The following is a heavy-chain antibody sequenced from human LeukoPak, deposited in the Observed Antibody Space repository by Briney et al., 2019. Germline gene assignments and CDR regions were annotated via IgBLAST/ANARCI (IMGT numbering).Heavy chain of an antibody. J-gene: IGHJ3*02. CDR2: VTGGNGNT. V-gene: IGHV1-3*01. Sequence: ASVKVSSKASGYTFTSYAMHWKRQAPGQRLEWMGWVTGGNGNTKYSEKFQGRVTNTRDTSANTAYMELNSLRSEDTAVYYCAREKGFRLGYDIWGQGTMVTVSS. CDR3: AREKGFRLGYDI. D-gene: IGHD6-19*01. CDR1: GYTFTSYA.